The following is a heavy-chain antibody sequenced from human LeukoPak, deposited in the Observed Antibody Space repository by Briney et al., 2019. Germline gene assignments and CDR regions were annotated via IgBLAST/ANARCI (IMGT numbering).Heavy chain of an antibody. V-gene: IGHV3-48*01. CDR2: ITGGSTTI. J-gene: IGHJ4*02. D-gene: IGHD1-26*01. CDR3: AKIAETSGIYGQGYDY. CDR1: GFTFRSYN. Sequence: GGSLRLSCAASGFTFRSYNMNWVRQAPGKGLEWVSYITGGSTTIYYADSVKGRFTISRDNSKNTLYLQMNSLRAEDTAVYYCAKIAETSGIYGQGYDYWGQGTLVTVSS.